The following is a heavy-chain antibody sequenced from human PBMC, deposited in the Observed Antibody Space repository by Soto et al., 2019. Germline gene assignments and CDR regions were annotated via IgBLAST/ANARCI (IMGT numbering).Heavy chain of an antibody. V-gene: IGHV3-21*01. Sequence: EVQLVESGGGPVKPGGSLRLSCAASGFTFSSYSMNWVRQAPGKGLEWVSCISSSSSYIDYADSVKGRFTISRDNAKNSLHLQMNSLRAEDTAVYYCATGQYYYDSSGYRFDIWGQGTMVTVSS. J-gene: IGHJ3*02. D-gene: IGHD3-22*01. CDR3: ATGQYYYDSSGYRFDI. CDR2: ISSSSSYI. CDR1: GFTFSSYS.